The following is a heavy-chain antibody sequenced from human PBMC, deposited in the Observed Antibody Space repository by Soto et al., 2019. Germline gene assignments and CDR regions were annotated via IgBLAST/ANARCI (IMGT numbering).Heavy chain of an antibody. CDR1: GFSFTSYG. CDR3: ARELLYGSWSLNFHYYGMDV. J-gene: IGHJ6*02. V-gene: IGHV3-33*01. D-gene: IGHD3-10*01. CDR2: FWFAGSKK. Sequence: QVQLVESGGGVVQPGRSLRLSCAASGFSFTSYGIHWVRQAPGKGLELVALFWFAGSKKYYADSVKGRFSVSRDNVKSTLYLEMNSLRVDDTSVYYCARELLYGSWSLNFHYYGMDVWGQGIPVTVSS.